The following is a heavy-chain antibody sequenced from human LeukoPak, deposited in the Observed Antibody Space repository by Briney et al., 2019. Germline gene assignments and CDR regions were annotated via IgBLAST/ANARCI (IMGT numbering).Heavy chain of an antibody. D-gene: IGHD3-10*01. V-gene: IGHV3-23*01. J-gene: IGHJ4*02. Sequence: GGSLRLSCAASGFTFSNYAMTWVRQAPGKGLEWVSTIIGSGGSTYYADSVKGRFTISRDNHKNTLYLKMNSLRAEDTAVYHCAEQVRGGIFDYWGQGTLVTVSS. CDR3: AEQVRGGIFDY. CDR1: GFTFSNYA. CDR2: IIGSGGST.